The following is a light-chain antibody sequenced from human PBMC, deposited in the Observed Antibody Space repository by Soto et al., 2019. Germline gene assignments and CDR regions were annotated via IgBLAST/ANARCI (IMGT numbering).Light chain of an antibody. J-gene: IGKJ1*01. CDR2: WAS. V-gene: IGKV4-1*01. CDR3: QQYYSTLTWT. CDR1: QSVLYSSNNKNY. Sequence: DIVMTQPPDSLAVSLGETATLNCKSSQSVLYSSNNKNYLAWYQQKPGQPPKLLIYWASTRESGVPDRFSGSGSGTDFTLTISSLQAEDVAVYYCQQYYSTLTWTFGQGTKVDIK.